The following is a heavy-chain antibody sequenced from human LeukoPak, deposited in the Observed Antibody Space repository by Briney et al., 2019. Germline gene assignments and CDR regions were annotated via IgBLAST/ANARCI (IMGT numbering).Heavy chain of an antibody. CDR3: ARVIPAATKNCLCPDY. V-gene: IGHV1-18*01. CDR2: ISAYNGNT. CDR1: GYTFTSYG. J-gene: IGHJ4*02. D-gene: IGHD2-2*01. Sequence: ASVKVSCKASGYTFTSYGISWVRQAPGQGLEWMGWISAYNGNTNYAQKLQGRVTMTTDTSTSTAYMELRSLRSDDTAVYYCARVIPAATKNCLCPDYWGQGTLVTVTS.